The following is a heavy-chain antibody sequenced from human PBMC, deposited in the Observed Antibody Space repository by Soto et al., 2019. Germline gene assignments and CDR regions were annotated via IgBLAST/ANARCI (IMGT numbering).Heavy chain of an antibody. Sequence: QVQLQESGPGLVKPSQTLSLTCTVSGGPINSPDYYWTWIRQSPGKGLEWIGYLYFNGGTQYNPSFRIPVSMSLDTSKKHFSLKMRSVTAADTAVYYCARGISKCSSWYEPHTWFDAWGPGVLVTVSS. CDR1: GGPINSPDYY. CDR2: LYFNGGT. CDR3: ARGISKCSSWYEPHTWFDA. J-gene: IGHJ5*02. D-gene: IGHD6-13*01. V-gene: IGHV4-30-4*01.